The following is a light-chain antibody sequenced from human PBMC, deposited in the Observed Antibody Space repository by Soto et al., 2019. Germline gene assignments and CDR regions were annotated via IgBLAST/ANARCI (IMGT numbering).Light chain of an antibody. CDR3: TSYTSSNTFV. J-gene: IGLJ1*01. CDR2: EVN. Sequence: QSALTQPPSVSGSPGQSVTISCTGTSSEVGSYDRVSWYQQPPGTAPKLMIYEVNNRPSGVPDRFSGSKSGNTASLTISGLQAEDEADYYCTSYTSSNTFVFGTGTKVTVL. CDR1: SSEVGSYDR. V-gene: IGLV2-18*02.